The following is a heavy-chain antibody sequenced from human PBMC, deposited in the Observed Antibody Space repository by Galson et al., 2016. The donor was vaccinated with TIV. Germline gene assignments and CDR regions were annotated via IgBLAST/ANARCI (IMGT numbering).Heavy chain of an antibody. D-gene: IGHD2-21*02. CDR1: GFTFSTYA. V-gene: IGHV3-23*01. CDR3: ARVRSCGGDCYYFDY. Sequence: SLRLSCAASGFTFSTYAMNWVRQAPGKGLEWVSGIVGTGGTTYYADSVKGRITISRDNAKNSLYLQMNSLRAEDTALYHCARVRSCGGDCYYFDYWGQGSLVTVSS. J-gene: IGHJ4*02. CDR2: IVGTGGTT.